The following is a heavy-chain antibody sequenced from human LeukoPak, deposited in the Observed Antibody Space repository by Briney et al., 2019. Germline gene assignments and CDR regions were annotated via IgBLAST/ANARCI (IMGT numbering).Heavy chain of an antibody. D-gene: IGHD1-7*01. CDR2: IYYSGST. J-gene: IGHJ4*02. CDR3: ARATGTKVPPGY. V-gene: IGHV4-39*01. Sequence: SETLSLTCTVSGGSISSSSYYWGWIRQPPGKGLEWIESIYYSGSTYYNPSLKSRVTISVDTSKNQFSLKLSSVTAADTAVYYCARATGTKVPPGYWGQGTLVTVSS. CDR1: GGSISSSSYY.